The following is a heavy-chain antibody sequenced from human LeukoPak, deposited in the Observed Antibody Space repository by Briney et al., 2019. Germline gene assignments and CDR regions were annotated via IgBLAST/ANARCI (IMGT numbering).Heavy chain of an antibody. D-gene: IGHD3-16*02. V-gene: IGHV3-21*01. Sequence: KPGGSLRFSCAASGFTFSSYSRNWVRQAPGKGLEWVSSISSSSSYICYADSVKGRFTISRDNAKNSLYLQTNSLRAEDTAVYYCARGFFDYVCGSYRSISFDYWGQGTLVTVSS. CDR1: GFTFSSYS. CDR2: ISSSSSYI. CDR3: ARGFFDYVCGSYRSISFDY. J-gene: IGHJ4*02.